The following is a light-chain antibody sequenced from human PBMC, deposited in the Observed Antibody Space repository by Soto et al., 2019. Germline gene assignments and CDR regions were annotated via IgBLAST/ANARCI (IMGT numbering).Light chain of an antibody. Sequence: NFMLTQPHSVSESPGKTVIISCTRSSGSIASNYVQWYQQRPGSAPTLVIYEDNQRPSGVPDRFSGSVDSSSNSASLTISGLKTEDEADYYCHSYESNNVVFGGGTKLTVL. CDR1: SGSIASNY. V-gene: IGLV6-57*03. CDR3: HSYESNNVV. CDR2: EDN. J-gene: IGLJ3*02.